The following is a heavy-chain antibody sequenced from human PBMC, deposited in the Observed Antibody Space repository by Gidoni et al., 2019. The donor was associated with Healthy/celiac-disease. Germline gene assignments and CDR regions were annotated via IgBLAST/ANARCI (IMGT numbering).Heavy chain of an antibody. V-gene: IGHV3-21*01. Sequence: EVQLVESGGGLVKPGGSLRLSCAASGFTFSSYSMNWVRQAPGKGLEWVSSISSSSSYIYYADSVKGRFTISRDNAKNSLYLQMNSLRAEDTAVYYCARAADYYFDYWGQGTLVTVSS. CDR2: ISSSSSYI. CDR3: ARAADYYFDY. CDR1: GFTFSSYS. J-gene: IGHJ4*02.